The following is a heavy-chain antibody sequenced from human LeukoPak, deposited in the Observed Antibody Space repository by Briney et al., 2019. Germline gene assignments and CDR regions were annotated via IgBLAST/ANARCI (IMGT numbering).Heavy chain of an antibody. J-gene: IGHJ4*02. CDR3: TRLSGTFGTTSRVLDS. CDR1: GFTFTTYA. D-gene: IGHD1-1*01. Sequence: GGSLRLSCATSGFTFTTYAVGWVRQAPGTGLEWVSALSGGGEATYYADSVKGRFTISRDNSKNTLSLQMNSLGAEDTAVYYCTRLSGTFGTTSRVLDSWGQGTQVTVSS. V-gene: IGHV3-23*01. CDR2: LSGGGEAT.